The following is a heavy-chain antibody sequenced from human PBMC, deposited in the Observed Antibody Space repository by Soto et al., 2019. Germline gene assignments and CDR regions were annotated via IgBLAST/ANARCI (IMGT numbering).Heavy chain of an antibody. CDR3: AKDPSSAFAMENYFDY. V-gene: IGHV3-23*01. CDR1: GFTFSSYA. Sequence: EVQLSGSGGGLVQPGGSLRLSCAASGFTFSSYAMCWVRQAPGQGLEWVSAISGSSSSTYYADSVKGRFTISRDNSKNTLYLQMNRLRAEDTAVDYCAKDPSSAFAMENYFDYWGQGTLVTVSS. CDR2: ISGSSSST. J-gene: IGHJ4*02. D-gene: IGHD1-1*01.